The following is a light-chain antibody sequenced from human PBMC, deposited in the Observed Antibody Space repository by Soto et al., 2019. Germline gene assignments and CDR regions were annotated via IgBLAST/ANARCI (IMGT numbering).Light chain of an antibody. CDR1: QSVSSSY. V-gene: IGKV3-20*01. CDR3: QQYGSSPRT. CDR2: GAS. J-gene: IGKJ1*01. Sequence: EIVWTQSPGTLSLSPGERATLSCRASQSVSSSYLAWYQQKPGQAPRLLVYGASSRATGIPDRFSGSGSGTDFTLTISRLEPEDFAVYYCQQYGSSPRTFGQGTQVDLK.